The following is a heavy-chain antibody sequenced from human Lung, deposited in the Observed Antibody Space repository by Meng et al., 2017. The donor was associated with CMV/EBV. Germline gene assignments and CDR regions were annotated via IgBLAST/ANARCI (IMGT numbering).Heavy chain of an antibody. J-gene: IGHJ4*02. CDR2: INHSGST. CDR1: GGSFSGYY. V-gene: IGHV4-34*01. CDR3: ARGRYDFWSGYYRGYFDY. Sequence: SXTLSLXCAVYGGSFSGYYWSWIRQPPGKGLEWIGEINHSGSTNYNPSLKSRVTISVDTSKNQFSLKLSSVTAADTAVYYCARGRYDFWSGYYRGYFDYWXQGTXVTVSS. D-gene: IGHD3-3*01.